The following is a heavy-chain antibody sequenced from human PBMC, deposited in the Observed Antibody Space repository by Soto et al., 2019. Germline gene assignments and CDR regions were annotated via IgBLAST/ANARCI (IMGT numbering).Heavy chain of an antibody. Sequence: ASETLSLTCTVSGGSIISYCWSWIRQPPGKGLEWIGYIYYSGSTNYNPSLKSRVTISVDTSKNQFSLKLSSVTAADTAVYYCARDLLEGVHYYGMDVWGQGTTLTVSS. D-gene: IGHD3-16*01. CDR1: GGSIISYC. J-gene: IGHJ6*02. CDR2: IYYSGST. V-gene: IGHV4-59*01. CDR3: ARDLLEGVHYYGMDV.